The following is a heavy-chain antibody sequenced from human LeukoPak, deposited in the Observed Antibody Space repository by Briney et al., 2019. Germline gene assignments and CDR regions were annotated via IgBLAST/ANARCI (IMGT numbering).Heavy chain of an antibody. Sequence: GGSLRLSCAASGFTFDDYGMSWVRQAPGKGLEWVSGINWNGGSTGYADSVKGRFTISRDNAENSLYLQMNSLRAEDTALYYCARESSSWYYYYYMDVWGKGTTVTVSS. CDR1: GFTFDDYG. CDR3: ARESSSWYYYYYMDV. D-gene: IGHD6-13*01. V-gene: IGHV3-20*04. CDR2: INWNGGST. J-gene: IGHJ6*03.